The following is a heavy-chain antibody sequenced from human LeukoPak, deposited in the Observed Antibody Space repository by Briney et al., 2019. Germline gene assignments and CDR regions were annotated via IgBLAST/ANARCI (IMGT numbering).Heavy chain of an antibody. J-gene: IGHJ6*03. Sequence: ASVKVSCKASGYTFTGYYMHWVRQAPGQGLEWMGWINPNSGGTNYAQKFQGRVTMTRDTSISTAYMELSRLRSDDTAVYYCARAGRYCSGGSCYSWYYYYYMGVWGKGTTVTVSS. D-gene: IGHD2-15*01. CDR3: ARAGRYCSGGSCYSWYYYYYMGV. CDR2: INPNSGGT. CDR1: GYTFTGYY. V-gene: IGHV1-2*02.